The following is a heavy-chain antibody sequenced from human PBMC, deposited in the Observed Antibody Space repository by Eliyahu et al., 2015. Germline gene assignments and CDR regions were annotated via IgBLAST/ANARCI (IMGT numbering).Heavy chain of an antibody. J-gene: IGHJ4*02. CDR2: VYGGGST. CDR3: ARDAGDYYDSSAYDPQYFDL. D-gene: IGHD3-22*01. Sequence: QVLLLESGPGLVKPSETLSLTCAVSGGFIRHYYWXWIRQPAGKGLEWIGRVYGGGSTKYNPSLESRVTMSVDASKKQFSLNLKSVTAADTAVYYCARDAGDYYDSSAYDPQYFDLWGQGMLVTVSS. CDR1: GGFIRHYY. V-gene: IGHV4-4*07.